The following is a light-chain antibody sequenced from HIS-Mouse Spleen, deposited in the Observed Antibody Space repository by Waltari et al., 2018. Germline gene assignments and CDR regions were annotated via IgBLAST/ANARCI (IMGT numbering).Light chain of an antibody. CDR3: CSYAGSSTWV. V-gene: IGLV2-23*01. CDR2: VGS. Sequence: QSALTQPASVSGSPGQSITIPCTGTRRDLGSYNLVRWYQQPPGKAPKLMIYVGSKRPSGVSNRFSGSKSGNTASLTISGLQAEDEADYYCCSYAGSSTWVFGGGTKLTVL. J-gene: IGLJ3*02. CDR1: RRDLGSYNL.